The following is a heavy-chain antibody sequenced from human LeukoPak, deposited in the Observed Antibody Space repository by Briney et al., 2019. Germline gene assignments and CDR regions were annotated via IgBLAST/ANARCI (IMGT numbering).Heavy chain of an antibody. Sequence: PSETLSLTCTVSGGSISSSSYYWGWIRQPPGKGLEWIGSIYYSGSTYYNPSLKSRVTISVDTSKNQFSLELGSVTAADTAVYYCAREGIAAAGTWFDYWGQGTLVTVSS. CDR2: IYYSGST. CDR1: GGSISSSSYY. CDR3: AREGIAAAGTWFDY. V-gene: IGHV4-39*02. D-gene: IGHD6-13*01. J-gene: IGHJ4*02.